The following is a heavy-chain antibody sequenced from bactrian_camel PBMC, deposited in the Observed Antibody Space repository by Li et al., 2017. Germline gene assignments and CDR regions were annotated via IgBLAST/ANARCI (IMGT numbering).Heavy chain of an antibody. D-gene: IGHD2*01. Sequence: HVQLVESGGGSVQPGGSLRLSCVASVFPHSTKCMAWFRQAPGKERTMVATIDNDGGTAYATSLAGRFTVSKDNAKGALDLQMDRLTPEDTAMYYCAADPRRYCGGGYYNPNYWGQGTQVTVS. CDR2: IDNDGGT. CDR1: VFPHSTKC. V-gene: IGHV3S53*01. J-gene: IGHJ4*01. CDR3: AADPRRYCGGGYYNPNY.